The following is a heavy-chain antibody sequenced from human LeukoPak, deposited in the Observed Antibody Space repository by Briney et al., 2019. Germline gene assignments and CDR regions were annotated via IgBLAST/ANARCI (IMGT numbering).Heavy chain of an antibody. D-gene: IGHD6-19*01. J-gene: IGHJ4*02. V-gene: IGHV4-30-4*08. CDR1: GGSISSGDYY. Sequence: SETLSLTCTVSGGSISSGDYYWSWIRQPPGKGLEWIGYIYYSGSTYYNPSLKSRVTISVDTSKNQFSVTLSSVTAADTAVYYCASYNSGWYYFDYWGQGTLVTVSS. CDR2: IYYSGST. CDR3: ASYNSGWYYFDY.